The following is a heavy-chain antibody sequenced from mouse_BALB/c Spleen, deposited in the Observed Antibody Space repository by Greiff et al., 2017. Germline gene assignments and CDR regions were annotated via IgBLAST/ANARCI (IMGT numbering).Heavy chain of an antibody. CDR3: AITVVATPYAMDY. CDR2: ISSGSSTI. D-gene: IGHD1-1*01. CDR1: GFTFSSFG. J-gene: IGHJ4*01. Sequence: EVKVVESGGGLVQPGGSRKLSCAASGFTFSSFGMHWVRQAPEKGLEWVAYISSGSSTIYYADTVKGRFTISRDNPKNTLFLQMTSLRSEDTAMYYCAITVVATPYAMDYWGQGTSVTVSS. V-gene: IGHV5-17*02.